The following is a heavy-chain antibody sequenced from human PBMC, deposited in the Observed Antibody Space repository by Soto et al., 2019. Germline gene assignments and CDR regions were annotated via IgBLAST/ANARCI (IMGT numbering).Heavy chain of an antibody. D-gene: IGHD2-2*01. J-gene: IGHJ5*02. CDR3: ARDIVLVPADPSNWFDP. V-gene: IGHV1-2*04. CDR1: GYTFTGYY. Sequence: ASVKVSCKASGYTFTGYYMHWVRQAPGQGLEWMGWINPNSGGTNYAQKFQGWVTMTRDTSISTAYMELSRLRSDDTAVYYCARDIVLVPADPSNWFDPWGQGTLVTVSS. CDR2: INPNSGGT.